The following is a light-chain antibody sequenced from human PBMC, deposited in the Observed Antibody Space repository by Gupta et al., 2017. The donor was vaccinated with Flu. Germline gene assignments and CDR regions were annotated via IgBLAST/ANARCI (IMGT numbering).Light chain of an antibody. V-gene: IGKV1-39*01. J-gene: IGKJ4*01. CDR2: SDS. CDR3: QQCDSGPLP. Sequence: PSSLSASIGDGLTIASRASHVFGTYLYCYQQHPAKAPSLLIISDSTVPSGFPSRFSGGGSGTDFILTISELRPEDFAIYYCQQCDSGPLPFGGGTKVEI. CDR1: HVFGTY.